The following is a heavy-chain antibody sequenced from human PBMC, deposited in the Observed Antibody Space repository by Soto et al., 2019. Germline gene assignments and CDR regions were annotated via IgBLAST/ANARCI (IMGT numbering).Heavy chain of an antibody. D-gene: IGHD1-26*01. J-gene: IGHJ4*02. CDR3: VAVWEIREYSDY. V-gene: IGHV3-30-3*01. Sequence: QEQLVESGGGVVQPGRSLRLSCEASGFSFKFYVLYWVRQAPGKGLEWVAAISSDGNNKHYANSVEGRFTISRDNSKNTLYLQMTSLGTGDTAVYFCVAVWEIREYSDYWGQGTLVTVSS. CDR1: GFSFKFYV. CDR2: ISSDGNNK.